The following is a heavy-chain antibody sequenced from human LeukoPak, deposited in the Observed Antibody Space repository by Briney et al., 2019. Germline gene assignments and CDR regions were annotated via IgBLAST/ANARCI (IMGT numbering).Heavy chain of an antibody. CDR2: ITTSGGDS. J-gene: IGHJ4*02. D-gene: IGHD6-25*01. CDR3: ARDRLTSGYFDY. Sequence: PGGSLRLSCEASGFIFSSYAMNWVRQAPGKGLEWVSSITTSGGDSFYAYSVKGRITISRDNAKNSLFLQMNSLRAEDTAVYYCARDRLTSGYFDYWGQGTLVTVSS. CDR1: GFIFSSYA. V-gene: IGHV3-21*01.